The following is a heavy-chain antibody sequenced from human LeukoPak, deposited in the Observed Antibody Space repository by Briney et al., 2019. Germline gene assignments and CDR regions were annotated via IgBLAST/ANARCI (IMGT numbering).Heavy chain of an antibody. D-gene: IGHD3-22*01. J-gene: IGHJ6*03. CDR1: GGSISSSSYY. Sequence: SETLSLTCTVSGGSISSSSYYWGWIRQPPGKGLEWIGSIYYSGTTYYNPSLKSRVTISVDTSKNQFSLKLSSVTAADTAVYYCARQMYYYDSSGPSPGYYYCMDVWGKGTTVTVSS. V-gene: IGHV4-39*07. CDR2: IYYSGTT. CDR3: ARQMYYYDSSGPSPGYYYCMDV.